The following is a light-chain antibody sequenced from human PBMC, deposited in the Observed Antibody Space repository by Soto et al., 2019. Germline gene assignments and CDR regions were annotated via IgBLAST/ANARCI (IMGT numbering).Light chain of an antibody. V-gene: IGLV2-8*01. J-gene: IGLJ2*01. Sequence: QSALTQPPSASGSPGQSVTISCTGTSSDVGGYNYVSWYQQHPGKAPKLMIYEVSKRPSGVPDRFSGSKSGNTASLTVSGFQADDGADYYCSSYAGSNNLGVFGGGTQLTVL. CDR1: SSDVGGYNY. CDR2: EVS. CDR3: SSYAGSNNLGV.